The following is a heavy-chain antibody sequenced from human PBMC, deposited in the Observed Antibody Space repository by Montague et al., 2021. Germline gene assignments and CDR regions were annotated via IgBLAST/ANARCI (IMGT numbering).Heavy chain of an antibody. CDR2: ISYDGSNK. CDR3: ARDPRWEYDAFDI. J-gene: IGHJ3*02. Sequence: SLRLSCAASGFTFSSYAMHWFRQVPGKGLEWVAVISYDGSNKYYADSVKGRFTISGDNSKNTLYLQMNSLRAEDTALFYCARDPRWEYDAFDIWGQGTMVTVSS. D-gene: IGHD1-26*01. CDR1: GFTFSSYA. V-gene: IGHV3-30*04.